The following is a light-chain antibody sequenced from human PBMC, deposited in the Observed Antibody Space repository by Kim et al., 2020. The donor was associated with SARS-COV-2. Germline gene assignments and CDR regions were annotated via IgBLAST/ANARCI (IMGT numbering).Light chain of an antibody. J-gene: IGLJ2*01. CDR2: GKN. V-gene: IGLV3-19*01. Sequence: ALGQTVRITCQGDRLRSYYASWYQKKPGQAPVIVIYGKNNRPSGIPDRFSGSSSGNTASLTITGAQAEDEADYYCNSRDSSGNHVVFGGGTQLTVL. CDR1: RLRSYY. CDR3: NSRDSSGNHVV.